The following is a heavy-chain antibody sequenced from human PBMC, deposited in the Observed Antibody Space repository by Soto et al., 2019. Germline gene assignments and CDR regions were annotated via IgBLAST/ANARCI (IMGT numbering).Heavy chain of an antibody. CDR1: GFTFNTYW. J-gene: IGHJ1*01. Sequence: GGSLRLSCAASGFTFNTYWMTWVRQAPEKRLEWVASINQDGSRIYYVDSVKGRFTISRDDATKSLYLQMNSLTAEDTAVYYCARPILTTSYFNDFHHWGQGTVVTVSS. D-gene: IGHD2-2*01. V-gene: IGHV3-7*01. CDR2: INQDGSRI. CDR3: ARPILTTSYFNDFHH.